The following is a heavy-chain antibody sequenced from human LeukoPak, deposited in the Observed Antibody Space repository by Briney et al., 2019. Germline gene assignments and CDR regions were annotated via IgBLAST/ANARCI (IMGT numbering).Heavy chain of an antibody. D-gene: IGHD4-17*01. CDR1: GGTFSSYT. CDR2: IIPILGIA. J-gene: IGHJ5*02. V-gene: IGHV1-69*02. CDR3: ASENGDYSGHWFDP. Sequence: SVKVSCKASGGTFSSYTISWVRQAPGQGLEWMGRIIPILGIANYAQKLQGRVTITADKSTSTAYMELSSLRSEDTAVYYCASENGDYSGHWFDPWGQGTLVTVSS.